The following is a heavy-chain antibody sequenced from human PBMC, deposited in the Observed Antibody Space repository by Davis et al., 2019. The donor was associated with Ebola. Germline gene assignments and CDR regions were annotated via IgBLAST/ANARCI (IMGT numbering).Heavy chain of an antibody. CDR2: IHHSAIT. CDR3: ARGQPGGQQLKY. J-gene: IGHJ4*02. V-gene: IGHV4-34*01. Sequence: SETLSLTCAVYGGSFSGYYWTXXXXPQGKGVEGSVEIHHSAITTYNPSLKRXFTISVDTSKNHFSLRLSSVTAADTAVYYCARGQPGGQQLKYWGRGTLVTVSS. D-gene: IGHD6-13*01. CDR1: GGSFSGYY.